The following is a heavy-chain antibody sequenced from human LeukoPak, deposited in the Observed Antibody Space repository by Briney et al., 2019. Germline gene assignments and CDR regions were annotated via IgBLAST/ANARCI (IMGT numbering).Heavy chain of an antibody. CDR3: ARDTYSSGWNGPDY. CDR2: ISDSGSSK. CDR1: GFTFNNYE. V-gene: IGHV3-48*03. J-gene: IGHJ4*02. D-gene: IGHD6-19*01. Sequence: GGSLRLSCSASGFTFNNYEMNWVRQAPGKGLEWVSYISDSGSSKYYADSVKGRFTISRDNAKNSLYLQMNSLRAEDTAAYYCARDTYSSGWNGPDYWGQGTLVTVSS.